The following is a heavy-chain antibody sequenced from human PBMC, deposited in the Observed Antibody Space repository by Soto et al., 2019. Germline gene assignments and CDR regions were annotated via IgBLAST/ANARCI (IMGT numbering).Heavy chain of an antibody. J-gene: IGHJ2*01. V-gene: IGHV3-48*03. CDR1: GFTFSSYE. D-gene: IGHD4-17*01. Sequence: GGSLRLSCAASGFTFSSYEMNWVRQAPGKGLEWVSYISSSGSTIYYADSVKGRFTISRDNAKNSLYLQMNSLRAEDTAVYYCARVQGFYGGNSGYFDLWGCGTLVTVSS. CDR3: ARVQGFYGGNSGYFDL. CDR2: ISSSGSTI.